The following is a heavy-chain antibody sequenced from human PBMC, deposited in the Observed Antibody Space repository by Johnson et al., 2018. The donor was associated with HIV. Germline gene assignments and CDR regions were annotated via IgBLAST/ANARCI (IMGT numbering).Heavy chain of an antibody. Sequence: QVQLVESGGGVVQPGRSLRLSCVASRFTFSSYGMHWVRQAPGKGLEWVAVISYDGANKYYADSVKGRFTISRDNSENTLYLQMNSLRAEDTAVYYCAKARSSGQGAFDIWGQGTLVTVSS. D-gene: IGHD6-19*01. J-gene: IGHJ3*02. V-gene: IGHV3-30*18. CDR3: AKARSSGQGAFDI. CDR1: RFTFSSYG. CDR2: ISYDGANK.